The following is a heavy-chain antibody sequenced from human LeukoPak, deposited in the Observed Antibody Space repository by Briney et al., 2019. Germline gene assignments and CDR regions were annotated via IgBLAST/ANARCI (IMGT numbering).Heavy chain of an antibody. CDR3: AKDRSPVVVAATSFDY. Sequence: GGSLRLSCAASGFTFSSYAMSWLRQAPGKGLDWVSAISGSGGSTYYADSVKGRFTISRDNSKNTLYLQMNSLRAEDTAVYYCAKDRSPVVVAATSFDYWGQGTLVTVSS. CDR1: GFTFSSYA. D-gene: IGHD2-15*01. CDR2: ISGSGGST. V-gene: IGHV3-23*01. J-gene: IGHJ4*02.